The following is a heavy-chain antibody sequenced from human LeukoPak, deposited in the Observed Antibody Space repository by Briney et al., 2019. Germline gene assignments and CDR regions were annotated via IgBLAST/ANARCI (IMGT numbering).Heavy chain of an antibody. V-gene: IGHV3-23*01. D-gene: IGHD1-26*01. Sequence: GGSLRLSCAASGFTFNKFAMSWVRQAPGKGLEWISGISGSGASTYYADSVTGRFTISRDNSRNTLYLQMNSLRGDDTAVYYCAKDVGKWESLHFFDYWGQGTLVTVSS. J-gene: IGHJ4*02. CDR2: ISGSGAST. CDR1: GFTFNKFA. CDR3: AKDVGKWESLHFFDY.